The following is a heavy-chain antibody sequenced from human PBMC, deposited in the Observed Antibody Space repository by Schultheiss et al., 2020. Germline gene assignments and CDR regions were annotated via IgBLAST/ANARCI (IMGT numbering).Heavy chain of an antibody. CDR1: GFTFDDYA. D-gene: IGHD4-17*01. V-gene: IGHV3-13*05. CDR3: ARGGTVTTYYYYGMDV. J-gene: IGHJ6*02. Sequence: GGSLRLSCAASGFTFDDYAMHWVRQAPGKGLEWVSGIGTAGDPYYPGSVKGRFTISRENAKNSLYLQMNSLRAGDTAVYYCARGGTVTTYYYYGMDVWGQGTTVTVSS. CDR2: IGTAGDP.